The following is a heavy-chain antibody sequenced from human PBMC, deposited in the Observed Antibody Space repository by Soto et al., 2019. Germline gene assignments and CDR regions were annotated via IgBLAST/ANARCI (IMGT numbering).Heavy chain of an antibody. CDR3: APELGDNPASPFDS. D-gene: IGHD2-21*01. V-gene: IGHV1-69*01. CDR1: GATFSSET. J-gene: IGHJ4*02. Sequence: QVQLVQSGAEVKKPGSSVKVSCKASGATFSSETISWVRQAPGQGLEWVGGTIPLFGTANYAQKFQGRVTINADECTSTLYIKLSSLRSDDTAVYYCAPELGDNPASPFDSWGQGTLVTVS. CDR2: TIPLFGTA.